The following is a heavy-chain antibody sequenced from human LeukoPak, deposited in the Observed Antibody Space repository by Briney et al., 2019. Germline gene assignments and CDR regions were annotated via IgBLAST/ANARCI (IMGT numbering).Heavy chain of an antibody. CDR2: IYPGDSDT. V-gene: IGHV5-51*01. CDR3: ARRGVRGDFFDY. CDR1: DYSFSDYW. J-gene: IGHJ4*02. D-gene: IGHD3-10*01. Sequence: GESLKISCKASDYSFSDYWIGWVRQMPGKGLEWMGIIYPGDSDTRYSPSFEGQVTISADKSISTAYLQWSSLKASDTAMYYCARRGVRGDFFDYWGQGTLVTVSS.